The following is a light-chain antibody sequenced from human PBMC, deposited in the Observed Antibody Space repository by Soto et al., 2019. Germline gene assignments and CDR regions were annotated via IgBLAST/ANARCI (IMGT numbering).Light chain of an antibody. Sequence: EFVLTQFPATLFLSVGERATLSCRTSQPLRSRYLAWYQQKVGLAPKLLMYSASTRASSIPDRFSGSRSGTYITLTISRLAPEDFAVYYWQQYGSSPWTFGQGTQVAVK. CDR1: QPLRSRY. CDR3: QQYGSSPWT. J-gene: IGKJ1*01. V-gene: IGKV3-20*01. CDR2: SAS.